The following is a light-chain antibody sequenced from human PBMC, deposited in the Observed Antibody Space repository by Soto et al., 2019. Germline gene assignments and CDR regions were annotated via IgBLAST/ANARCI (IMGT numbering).Light chain of an antibody. Sequence: AIPMTQSPSSLSASVGDRVTITCRPSQDVSSDLHWYQQKPGRAPKLLIYTAFNLQSGVPSRFSGSAAGTDFTLTISSLQPEDFATYYCLQDHSYPLTFGQGTKLDIE. CDR3: LQDHSYPLT. CDR2: TAF. J-gene: IGKJ2*01. V-gene: IGKV1-6*01. CDR1: QDVSSD.